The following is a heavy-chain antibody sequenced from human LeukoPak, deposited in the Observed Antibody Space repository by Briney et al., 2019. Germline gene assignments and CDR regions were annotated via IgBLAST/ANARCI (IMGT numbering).Heavy chain of an antibody. CDR1: GFTFSSYA. V-gene: IGHV3-23*01. CDR2: IGGSSGST. CDR3: AKDPEIRSPGMDV. J-gene: IGHJ6*02. Sequence: PGGSLRLSCAASGFTFSSYAMRWVRQAPGKGLEWVSSIGGSSGSTYYADSVKGRFTISRDNSKNTLYLQMNSLRAEDTAVYYCAKDPEIRSPGMDVWGQGTTVTVSS.